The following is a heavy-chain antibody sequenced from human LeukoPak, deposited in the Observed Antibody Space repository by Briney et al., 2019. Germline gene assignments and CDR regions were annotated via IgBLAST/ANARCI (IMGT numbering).Heavy chain of an antibody. CDR1: GFTFSNYA. D-gene: IGHD6-6*01. Sequence: GGSLRLSCAASGFTFSNYAMSWARQAPGKGLEWVSAISGSGGSTYYADSVKGRFTISRDNSKNTLYLQMNSLRAEDTAVYYCAKGRTISSSSPIDYWGQGTLVVVSS. J-gene: IGHJ4*02. CDR3: AKGRTISSSSPIDY. V-gene: IGHV3-23*01. CDR2: ISGSGGST.